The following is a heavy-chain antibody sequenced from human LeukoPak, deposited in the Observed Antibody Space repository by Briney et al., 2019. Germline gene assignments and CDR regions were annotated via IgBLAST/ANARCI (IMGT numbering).Heavy chain of an antibody. Sequence: SVKVSCKASGGTFSSYAISWVRQAPGQGLEWMGGIIPIFGTANYAQKFQGRVTITTDESTSTAYMELGSLRSEDTAVYYCARDGGLRFLEWSMPPYYYYYMDVWGKGTTVTVSS. D-gene: IGHD3-3*01. V-gene: IGHV1-69*05. CDR2: IIPIFGTA. J-gene: IGHJ6*03. CDR3: ARDGGLRFLEWSMPPYYYYYMDV. CDR1: GGTFSSYA.